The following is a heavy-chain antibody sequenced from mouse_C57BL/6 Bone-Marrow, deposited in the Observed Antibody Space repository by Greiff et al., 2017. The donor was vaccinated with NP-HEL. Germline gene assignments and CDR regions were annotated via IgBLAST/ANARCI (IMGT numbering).Heavy chain of an antibody. CDR3: TTFGLFAY. V-gene: IGHV14-4*01. CDR1: GFNIKDDY. J-gene: IGHJ3*01. Sequence: EVQLKESGAELVRPGASVKLSCTASGFNIKDDYMHWVKQRPEQGLEWIGWIDPENGDTEYASKFQGKATITADTSSNTAYLQLSSLTSEDTAVYYCTTFGLFAYWGQGTLVTVSA. CDR2: IDPENGDT.